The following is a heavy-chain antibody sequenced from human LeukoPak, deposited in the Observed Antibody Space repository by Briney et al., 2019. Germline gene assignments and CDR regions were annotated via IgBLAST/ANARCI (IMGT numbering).Heavy chain of an antibody. CDR3: ARGRSSSGYYYVFESASQ. J-gene: IGHJ4*02. V-gene: IGHV4-30-2*01. CDR2: IYHSGST. D-gene: IGHD3-22*01. CDR1: GGSISSGGYY. Sequence: SETLSLTCTVSGGSISSGGYYWSWIRQPPGKGLEWIGYIYHSGSTYYNPSLKSRVTISVDTSKNQFSLKLSSVTAADTAVYYCARGRSSSGYYYVFESASQWGQGTLVTVSS.